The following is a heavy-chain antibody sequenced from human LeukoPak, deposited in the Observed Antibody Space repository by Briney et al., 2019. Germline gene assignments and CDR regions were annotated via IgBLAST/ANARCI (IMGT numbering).Heavy chain of an antibody. CDR3: ARGRGVLRFLEWFHHDAFDI. J-gene: IGHJ3*02. V-gene: IGHV3-11*01. D-gene: IGHD3-3*01. Sequence: GGSLRLSCAASGFTFSDYYMSWIRQAPGKGLEWVSYISSSGSTIYYADSVKGRFTISRDNAKNSLYLQMNSLRAEDTAVYYCARGRGVLRFLEWFHHDAFDIWGQGTMVTVSS. CDR2: ISSSGSTI. CDR1: GFTFSDYY.